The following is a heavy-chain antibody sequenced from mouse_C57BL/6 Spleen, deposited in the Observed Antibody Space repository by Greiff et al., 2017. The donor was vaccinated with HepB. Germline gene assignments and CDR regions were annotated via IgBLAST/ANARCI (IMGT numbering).Heavy chain of an antibody. CDR1: GYTFTSYW. CDR2: IYPSDSET. CDR3: ARSVYYGSSYGCAY. D-gene: IGHD1-1*01. Sequence: QVQLQQPGAELVRPGSSVKLSCKASGYTFTSYWMDWVKQRPGQGLEWIGNIYPSDSETHYNQKFKDKATLTVDESSSTAYMQLSSLTSEDSAVYYCARSVYYGSSYGCAYWGQGTLVTVSA. V-gene: IGHV1-61*01. J-gene: IGHJ3*01.